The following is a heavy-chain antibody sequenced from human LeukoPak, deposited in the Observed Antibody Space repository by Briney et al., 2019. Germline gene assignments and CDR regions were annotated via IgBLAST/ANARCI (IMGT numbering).Heavy chain of an antibody. CDR3: ARHLVYVTGYMDV. Sequence: GESLKISCKGSGYSFTSYWIGWVRQMPGKGLEWMGIIYPGDSDTRYNPSFQGQVTISADKSISTAYLQWSSLKASDTAMYYCARHLVYVTGYMDVWGKGTTVTVSS. CDR2: IYPGDSDT. CDR1: GYSFTSYW. J-gene: IGHJ6*03. D-gene: IGHD2/OR15-2a*01. V-gene: IGHV5-51*01.